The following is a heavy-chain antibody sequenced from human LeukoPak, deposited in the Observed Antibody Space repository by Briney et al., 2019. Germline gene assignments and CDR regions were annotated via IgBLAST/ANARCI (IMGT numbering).Heavy chain of an antibody. CDR3: ARGWVRGVTHFDY. V-gene: IGHV4-34*01. CDR2: INHSGST. J-gene: IGHJ4*02. D-gene: IGHD3-10*01. Sequence: PSETLSLTCAVYGGSFSGYYWSWLRQPPGKGLEGVGEINHSGSTNYNPSLKSRVTISVDTSKNQFSLKLSSVTAADTAVYYCARGWVRGVTHFDYWGQGTLVTVSS. CDR1: GGSFSGYY.